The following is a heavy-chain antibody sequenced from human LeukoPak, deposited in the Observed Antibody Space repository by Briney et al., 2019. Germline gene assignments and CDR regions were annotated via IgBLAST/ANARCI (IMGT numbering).Heavy chain of an antibody. CDR2: HYYSGST. CDR3: ARDISSPGYDSSGYYGTHYYGMDV. CDR1: RGSISSGGYY. D-gene: IGHD3-22*01. J-gene: IGHJ6*02. Sequence: SQTLSLTCTVSRGSISSGGYYWSWIRQHPGKGLEWMGYHYYSGSTYYNSSLKIRVTIPVDTSKNQFSLKLSSVTAADTAVYYCARDISSPGYDSSGYYGTHYYGMDVWGQGTTVTVSS. V-gene: IGHV4-31*03.